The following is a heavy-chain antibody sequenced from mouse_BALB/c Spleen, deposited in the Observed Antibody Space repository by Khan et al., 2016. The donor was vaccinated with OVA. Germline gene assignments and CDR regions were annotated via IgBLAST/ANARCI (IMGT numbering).Heavy chain of an antibody. CDR2: IYPGDGDT. CDR1: GYAFSSYW. V-gene: IGHV1-80*01. CDR3: ARRFITTVVAEGYVMDC. Sequence: VQLQESGAELVRPGSSVKISCKASGYAFSSYWMNWVKQRPGQGLEWIGQIYPGDGDTNYNGKFQGKATLTADKSSSTAYLQLSSLTSEDSAVYFCARRFITTVVAEGYVMDCWGKGTLVTVSS. D-gene: IGHD1-1*01. J-gene: IGHJ4*01.